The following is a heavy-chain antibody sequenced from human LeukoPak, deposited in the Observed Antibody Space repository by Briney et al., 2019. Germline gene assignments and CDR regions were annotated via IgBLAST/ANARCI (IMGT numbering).Heavy chain of an antibody. CDR1: GGSISSYY. J-gene: IGHJ2*01. Sequence: SETLSLTCTVSGGSISSYYWSWVRQPPGKGLEWIGYSYYRGNTIYNPSLKSRVTISVDTSKDQFSLRLSSVTAADTAMYYCARHRFPGYSSSWYESPRESHYYFDLWGRGTLVTISS. CDR3: ARHRFPGYSSSWYESPRESHYYFDL. V-gene: IGHV4-59*08. CDR2: SYYRGNT. D-gene: IGHD6-13*01.